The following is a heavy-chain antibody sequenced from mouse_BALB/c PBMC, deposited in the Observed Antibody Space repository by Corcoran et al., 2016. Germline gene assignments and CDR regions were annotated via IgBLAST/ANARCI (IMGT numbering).Heavy chain of an antibody. J-gene: IGHJ3*01. Sequence: EVLLQQSGPELVKPGASVRIPCKASGYTFTDYNMDWVKQSHGKSLEWIGDINPNNCGTIYNQKFKGKATLTVDKSSSTAYMELRSLTSEDTAVYYCARSGGNYWFAYWGQGTLVTVSA. D-gene: IGHD2-1*01. CDR1: GYTFTDYN. CDR2: INPNNCGT. CDR3: ARSGGNYWFAY. V-gene: IGHV1-18*01.